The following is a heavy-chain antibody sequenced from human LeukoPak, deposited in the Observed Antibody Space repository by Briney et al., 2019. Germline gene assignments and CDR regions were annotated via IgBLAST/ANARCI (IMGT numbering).Heavy chain of an antibody. D-gene: IGHD2-15*01. V-gene: IGHV3-30-3*01. Sequence: GGSLRLSCAASGFTFSSYAMSWVRQAPGKGLEWVAVISYDGSNKYYADSVKGRFTISRDNSKNTLYLQMNSLRAEDTAVYYCARSVSGDQLLFDYWGQGTLVTVSS. J-gene: IGHJ4*02. CDR3: ARSVSGDQLLFDY. CDR2: ISYDGSNK. CDR1: GFTFSSYA.